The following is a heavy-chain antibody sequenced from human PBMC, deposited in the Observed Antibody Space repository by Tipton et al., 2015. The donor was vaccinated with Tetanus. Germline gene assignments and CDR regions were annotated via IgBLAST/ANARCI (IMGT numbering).Heavy chain of an antibody. CDR3: ARLNVAAAGNNWFDP. V-gene: IGHV4-39*01. CDR1: GGSIRSSSYY. Sequence: TLSLTCTVSGGSIRSSSYYWGWIRQPPGKGLEWIGSIYYSGSTYYNPSLKSRVTISVDTSKNQFSLKLSSVTAADTAVYYCARLNVAAAGNNWFDPWGQGTLVTVSS. CDR2: IYYSGST. D-gene: IGHD6-13*01. J-gene: IGHJ5*02.